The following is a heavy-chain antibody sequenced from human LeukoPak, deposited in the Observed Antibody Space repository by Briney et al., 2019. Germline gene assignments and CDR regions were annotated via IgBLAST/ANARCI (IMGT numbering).Heavy chain of an antibody. CDR2: IYYSGST. CDR1: GGSISSSSYY. V-gene: IGHV4-39*07. J-gene: IGHJ4*02. D-gene: IGHD3-22*01. Sequence: PSETLSLTCTVSGGSISSSSYYWGWIRQPPGKGLEWIGSIYYSGSTYYNPSLKSRVTISVDTSKNQFSLKLSSVTAADTAVYYCAREHYYDRALGYWGQGTLVTVSS. CDR3: AREHYYDRALGY.